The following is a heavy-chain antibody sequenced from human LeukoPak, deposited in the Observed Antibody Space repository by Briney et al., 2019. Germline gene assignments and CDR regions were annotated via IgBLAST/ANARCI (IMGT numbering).Heavy chain of an antibody. CDR1: GGSISGTNW. CDR2: ISLAGQT. CDR3: ARDLGGIYFDY. J-gene: IGHJ4*02. D-gene: IGHD1-26*01. Sequence: PSGTLSLTRGVSGGSISGTNWWSWVRQPPGQGLEWIGEISLAGQTNYNPSLRSRVTISVDTSKNQLSLKLSSVTAADTAVYYCARDLGGIYFDYWGQGTLVTVSS. V-gene: IGHV4-4*02.